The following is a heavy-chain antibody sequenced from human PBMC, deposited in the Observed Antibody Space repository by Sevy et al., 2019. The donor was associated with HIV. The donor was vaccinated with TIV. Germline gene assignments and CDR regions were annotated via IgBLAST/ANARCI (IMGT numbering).Heavy chain of an antibody. CDR1: GGSFSGYY. CDR2: INHSGST. V-gene: IGHV4-34*01. Sequence: SETLSLTCAVYGGSFSGYYWNWIRQSPGKGLEWIGEINHSGSTHYNPSLKSRFTISVDTSKNQLSLRLNSVTAADTAVYYCARAPPVVVVPGAPSWFDPWGQGTLVTVSS. CDR3: ARAPPVVVVPGAPSWFDP. J-gene: IGHJ5*02. D-gene: IGHD2-2*01.